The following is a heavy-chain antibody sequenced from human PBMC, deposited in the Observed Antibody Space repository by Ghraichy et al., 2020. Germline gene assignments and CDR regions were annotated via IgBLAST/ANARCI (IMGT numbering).Heavy chain of an antibody. J-gene: IGHJ4*02. CDR2: IYSGGST. CDR1: GFTVSNNY. V-gene: IGHV3-66*01. D-gene: IGHD3-10*01. Sequence: GGSLRLSCAAAGFTVSNNYMSWVRQAPGKGLEWVSIIYSGGSTYYADSVKGRFTMSRDKSRNTVDLQMNNLRAEDTAVYHCARGYGSVTYDTAGLIDYWGQGTLVTVSS. CDR3: ARGYGSVTYDTAGLIDY.